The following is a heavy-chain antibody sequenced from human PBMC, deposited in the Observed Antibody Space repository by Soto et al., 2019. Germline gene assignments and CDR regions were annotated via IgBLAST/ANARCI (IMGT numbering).Heavy chain of an antibody. Sequence: ASVKVSCKASGYTFNKYDITWVRQAPGQGLEWLGLISPNSGRPSYTQKFQGRVTITRDTSASTAYMELSSLRSEDTAVYYCAREGYSGPSDYWGQGTLVTVSS. V-gene: IGHV1-18*04. D-gene: IGHD5-12*01. CDR2: ISPNSGRP. J-gene: IGHJ4*02. CDR1: GYTFNKYD. CDR3: AREGYSGPSDY.